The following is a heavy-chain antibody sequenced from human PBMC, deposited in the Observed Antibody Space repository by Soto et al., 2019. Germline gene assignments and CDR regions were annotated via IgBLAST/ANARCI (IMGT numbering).Heavy chain of an antibody. CDR3: ARGLYSIRWFDP. J-gene: IGHJ5*02. CDR2: INHSGST. V-gene: IGHV4-34*01. Sequence: PSETLSLTCAVYGGSFSGYYWSWIRQPPGKGLEWIGEINHSGSTNYNPSLKSRVTISVDTSKNQFSLKLSSVTAADTAVYYCARGLYSIRWFDPWGQGTLVTVSS. CDR1: GGSFSGYY. D-gene: IGHD6-13*01.